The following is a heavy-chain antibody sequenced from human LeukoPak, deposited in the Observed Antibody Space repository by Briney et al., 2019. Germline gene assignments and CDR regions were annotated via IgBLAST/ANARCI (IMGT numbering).Heavy chain of an antibody. J-gene: IGHJ4*02. CDR2: ISYTGAKK. CDR3: ARVFVGENFDY. D-gene: IGHD3-10*02. Sequence: GGSLRLSCAASGFTLSNYEMNWVRQAPGRGLEWLSYISYTGAKKYYADSVKSRFTTSRDNAKNELYLQMNSLRAEDTAVYFCARVFVGENFDYWGQGTLVTVSS. V-gene: IGHV3-48*03. CDR1: GFTLSNYE.